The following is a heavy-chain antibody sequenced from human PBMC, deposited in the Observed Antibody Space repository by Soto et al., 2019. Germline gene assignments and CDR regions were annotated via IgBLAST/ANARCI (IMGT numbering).Heavy chain of an antibody. CDR3: ARGIWTMARGAYYFDN. D-gene: IGHD3-10*01. CDR2: IHYNGNT. J-gene: IGHJ4*02. V-gene: IGHV4-59*01. CDR1: GGSISAYS. Sequence: PSETLSLTCAVSGGSISAYSWSWVRQPPGKGLEWIGNIHYNGNTKYNPSLKSRVTMSVDTSKNQFSLKLISVTAADTAVYYCARGIWTMARGAYYFDNWGPGTLVTVSS.